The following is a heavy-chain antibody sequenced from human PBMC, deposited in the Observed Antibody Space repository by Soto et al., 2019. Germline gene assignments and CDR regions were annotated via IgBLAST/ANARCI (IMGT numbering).Heavy chain of an antibody. CDR1: GYTFTSYA. CDR2: INAYNGNT. D-gene: IGHD1-1*01. Sequence: QVQLVQSGAEVKKPGASVKVSCKASGYTFTSYAIGWVRQAPGQGLEWMGWINAYNGNTNYAQKXXXXXXXXXXXXXXXXXXXXXXXXSDDTAXXXCAREGPPEDYWGQGTLVTVSS. J-gene: IGHJ4*02. V-gene: IGHV1-18*01. CDR3: AREGPPEDY.